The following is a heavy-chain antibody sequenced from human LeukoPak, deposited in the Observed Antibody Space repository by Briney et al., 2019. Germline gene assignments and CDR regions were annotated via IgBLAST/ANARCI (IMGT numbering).Heavy chain of an antibody. Sequence: ASVTVSFTASAYTFTFYYMHWVRQAPGQGLEWMGWINPNSGGRNYAQKYQGRVTMTRDTSISTAYMELSRLRSDDTAVYYCARDSYYDSSGYYSSEYFQHWGRGTLVTVSS. D-gene: IGHD3-22*01. CDR2: INPNSGGR. CDR3: ARDSYYDSSGYYSSEYFQH. V-gene: IGHV1-2*02. J-gene: IGHJ1*01. CDR1: AYTFTFYY.